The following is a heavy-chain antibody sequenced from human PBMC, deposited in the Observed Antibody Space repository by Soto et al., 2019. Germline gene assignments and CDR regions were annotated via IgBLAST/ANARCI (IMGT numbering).Heavy chain of an antibody. V-gene: IGHV3-7*04. CDR1: GFALSDYW. CDR2: INQDGSEK. CDR3: AGEGVAAVDGIFYFLGLDV. J-gene: IGHJ6*02. Sequence: EVQLVESGGGLVQRGGSLRLSCTVSGFALSDYWMTWVRQAPGKGLEGVANINQDGSEKNYVDSVKGRFSISRDNAKNALYRERSGLRVEARAVYCCAGEGVAAVDGIFYFLGLDVWGHGTTVSV. D-gene: IGHD6-25*01.